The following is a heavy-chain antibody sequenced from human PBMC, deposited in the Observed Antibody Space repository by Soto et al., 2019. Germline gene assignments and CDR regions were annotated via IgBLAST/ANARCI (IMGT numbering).Heavy chain of an antibody. Sequence: VGSLRLSCAASGFTFSSYGMHWVRQAPGKGLGWVAVISYDGSNKYYADSVKGRFTISRDNSKNTLYLQMNSLRAEDTAVYYCAKDLSAAGTTGTYYYYYYGMDVWGQGTTVPVS. D-gene: IGHD1-1*01. J-gene: IGHJ6*02. CDR1: GFTFSSYG. CDR3: AKDLSAAGTTGTYYYYYYGMDV. CDR2: ISYDGSNK. V-gene: IGHV3-30*18.